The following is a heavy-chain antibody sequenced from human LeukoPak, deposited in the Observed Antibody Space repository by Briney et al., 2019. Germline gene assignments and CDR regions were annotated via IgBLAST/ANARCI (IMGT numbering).Heavy chain of an antibody. D-gene: IGHD5-12*01. V-gene: IGHV4-34*01. CDR1: GGSFSGYY. Sequence: PSETLSLTCAAYGGSFSGYYWSWIRQPPGKGLEWIGEINHSGSTNYNPSLKSRVTISVDTSKNQFSLKLSSVTAADTAVYYCARGRGYSGYDLGKRSYYFDYWGQGTLVTVSS. CDR2: INHSGST. J-gene: IGHJ4*02. CDR3: ARGRGYSGYDLGKRSYYFDY.